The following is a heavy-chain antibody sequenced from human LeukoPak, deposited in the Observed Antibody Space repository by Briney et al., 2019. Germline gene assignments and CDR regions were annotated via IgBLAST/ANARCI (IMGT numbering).Heavy chain of an antibody. CDR1: GFTFSSYA. V-gene: IGHV3-30-3*01. CDR3: ECRDSYRY. D-gene: IGHD2-2*01. Sequence: PGGSLRLSRAASGFTFSSYAMHWVRQAPGKGLEWVAVISYDGSNKYYADSVKGRFTISRDNSKNTLYLQMYSLRAEDTAVYYCECRDSYRYWGQGTLVTVSS. J-gene: IGHJ4*02. CDR2: ISYDGSNK.